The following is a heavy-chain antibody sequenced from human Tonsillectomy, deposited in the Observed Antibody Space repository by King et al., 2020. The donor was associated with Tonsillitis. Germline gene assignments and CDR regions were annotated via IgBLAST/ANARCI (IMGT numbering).Heavy chain of an antibody. CDR1: GFTFSSYW. Sequence: VQLVESGGGLVQPGGSLRLSCAASGFTFSSYWMHWVRQAPGKGLVWVSRINSDGSSTTYADSVKGRFTISRDNAKNTLYLQMNSLRAEDTAVYYCARSSPYGYYDSSGYTYWGQGTLVTVSS. V-gene: IGHV3-74*02. CDR3: ARSSPYGYYDSSGYTY. D-gene: IGHD3-22*01. J-gene: IGHJ4*02. CDR2: INSDGSST.